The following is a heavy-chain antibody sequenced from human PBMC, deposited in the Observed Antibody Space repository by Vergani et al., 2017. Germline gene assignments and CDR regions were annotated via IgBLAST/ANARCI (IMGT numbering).Heavy chain of an antibody. Sequence: EVQLLESGGGLVQPGGSLRLSCAAYGFTFSSYAMSWVRPSPGKGLEWVSAILCSGGSTYYADSVKGRFTISRDNTKNTLCLQMKSLRAEDTAVYYWAKEVRSGVGYFDLWGRGTLVTVSS. CDR2: ILCSGGST. CDR3: AKEVRSGVGYFDL. J-gene: IGHJ2*01. D-gene: IGHD6-19*01. V-gene: IGHV3-23*01. CDR1: GFTFSSYA.